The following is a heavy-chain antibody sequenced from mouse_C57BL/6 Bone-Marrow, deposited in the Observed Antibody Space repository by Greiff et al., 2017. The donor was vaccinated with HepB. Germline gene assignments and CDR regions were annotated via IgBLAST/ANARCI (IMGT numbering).Heavy chain of an antibody. J-gene: IGHJ4*01. Sequence: VKLKQSGPGLVQPSQSLSITCTVSGFSLTSYGVHWVRQSPGKGLEWLGVIWRGGSTDYNAAFMSRLSITKDNSKSQVFFKMNSLQADDTAIYYCASSHGSSYDYAMDYWGQGTSVTVSS. CDR2: IWRGGST. D-gene: IGHD1-1*01. CDR1: GFSLTSYG. V-gene: IGHV2-5*01. CDR3: ASSHGSSYDYAMDY.